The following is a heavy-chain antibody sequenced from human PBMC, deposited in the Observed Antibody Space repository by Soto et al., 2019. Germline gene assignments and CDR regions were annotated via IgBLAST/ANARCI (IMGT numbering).Heavy chain of an antibody. Sequence: QVQLVESGGGVVQPGRSLRLSCAASGFTFSSYAMHWVRQAPGKGLEWVAVISYDGSNKYYADSVKGRFTISRDNSKNTLYLQMNSLRAEDTAVYYCARDYSGYGDEPDYWGQGTLVTVSS. CDR3: ARDYSGYGDEPDY. CDR2: ISYDGSNK. CDR1: GFTFSSYA. D-gene: IGHD5-12*01. V-gene: IGHV3-30-3*01. J-gene: IGHJ4*02.